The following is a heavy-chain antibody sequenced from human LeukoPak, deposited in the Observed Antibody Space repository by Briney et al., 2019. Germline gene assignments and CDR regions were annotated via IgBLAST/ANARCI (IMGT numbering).Heavy chain of an antibody. CDR2: IYYSGST. V-gene: IGHV4-39*02. CDR1: GGSISSSSYY. CDR3: ARPRSITMVRGNTNWFDP. D-gene: IGHD3-10*01. J-gene: IGHJ5*02. Sequence: SETLSLTCTVSGGSISSSSYYWGWIRQPPGKGLEWIGSIYYSGSTYYNPSLKSRVTISVDTSKNHFSLKLSPVTAADTAVYYCARPRSITMVRGNTNWFDPWGQGTLVTVSS.